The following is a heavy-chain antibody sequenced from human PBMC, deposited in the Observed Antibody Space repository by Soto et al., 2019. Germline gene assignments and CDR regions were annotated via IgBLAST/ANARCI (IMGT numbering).Heavy chain of an antibody. CDR3: ARMASFVSLNWFHP. CDR2: LNPGSGDT. D-gene: IGHD3-16*02. J-gene: IGHJ5*01. V-gene: IGHV1-8*01. Sequence: QVQLVQSGAELKKPGASVRVSCKASGYTFTNNDVTWVRQATGQGLEWMGWLNPGSGDTGYAQKFQGRVTMTRDIPIATAYMELSSLRSEDTAIYYCARMASFVSLNWFHPWGQGTLVTVSS. CDR1: GYTFTNND.